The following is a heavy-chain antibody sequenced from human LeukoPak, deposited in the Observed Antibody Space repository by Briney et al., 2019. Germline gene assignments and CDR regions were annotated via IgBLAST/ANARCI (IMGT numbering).Heavy chain of an antibody. CDR1: GGSFSGYY. CDR3: ARTIVVVPAGFDP. J-gene: IGHJ5*02. D-gene: IGHD2-2*01. CDR2: INHSGST. V-gene: IGHV4-34*01. Sequence: PSETLSLTCAVYGGSFSGYYWSWIRQPPGEGLEWIGEINHSGSTNYNPSLKSRVTISVDTSKNQFSLKLSSVTAADTAVYYCARTIVVVPAGFDPWGQGTLVTVSS.